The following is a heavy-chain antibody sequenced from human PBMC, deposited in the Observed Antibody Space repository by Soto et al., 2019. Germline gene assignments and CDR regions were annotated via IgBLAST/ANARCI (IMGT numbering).Heavy chain of an antibody. CDR2: ISANGDRT. V-gene: IGHV3-23*01. J-gene: IGHJ6*02. Sequence: GGSLRLSCAASGFTFSSYAMSWVRQAPGKGLEWVSAISANGDRTYYADSMKGRFTLSRDNSKNTLYLQMNSLRAEDTAVYYYATDSSGYYRIYYYGMDVWGQGTTVTVSS. CDR1: GFTFSSYA. D-gene: IGHD3-22*01. CDR3: ATDSSGYYRIYYYGMDV.